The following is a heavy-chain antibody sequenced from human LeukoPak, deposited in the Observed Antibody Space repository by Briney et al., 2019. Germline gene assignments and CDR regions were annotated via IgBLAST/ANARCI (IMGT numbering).Heavy chain of an antibody. V-gene: IGHV4-59*02. CDR1: GGSVSSYY. Sequence: SETLSLTCTVSGGSVSSYYWSWIRQPPGKGLEWIGYIYHSGSTNYNPSLKSRVTISVDTSKNQFSLKLSSVTTADTAVYYCARVGGYYGSGSYYNIDYFDYWGQGTLVTVSS. D-gene: IGHD3-10*01. J-gene: IGHJ4*02. CDR2: IYHSGST. CDR3: ARVGGYYGSGSYYNIDYFDY.